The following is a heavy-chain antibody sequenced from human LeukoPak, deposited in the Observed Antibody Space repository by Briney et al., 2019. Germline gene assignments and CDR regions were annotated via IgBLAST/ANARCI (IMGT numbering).Heavy chain of an antibody. D-gene: IGHD3-16*01. V-gene: IGHV3-15*01. CDR1: GVTLNSVW. J-gene: IGHJ1*01. CDR3: ITDYGYLRFGG. CDR2: IKSKTDGGTT. Sequence: GGSLRLSCAASGVTLNSVWMSWVRQAPGKGLEWVGRIKSKTDGGTTDYAAPVKGRFTVSRDDSKNTLYLQMNGLKTEDTAVYYCITDYGYLRFGGRGQGTLVTVSS.